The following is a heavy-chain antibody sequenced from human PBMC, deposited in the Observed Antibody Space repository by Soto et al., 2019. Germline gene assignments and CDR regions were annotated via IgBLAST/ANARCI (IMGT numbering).Heavy chain of an antibody. J-gene: IGHJ6*02. CDR2: INAGNGNT. V-gene: IGHV1-3*01. D-gene: IGHD3-3*01. CDR1: GYTFTSYA. CDR3: ARGYRPTYYDFWSGYFALEMDV. Sequence: QVQLVQSGAEVQKPGASVKVSCKASGYTFTSYAMHWVRQAPGQRLEWMGWINAGNGNTKYSQKFQGRVTITRDTSASTAYMELSSLRSEDTAVYYCARGYRPTYYDFWSGYFALEMDVWGQGTTVTVSS.